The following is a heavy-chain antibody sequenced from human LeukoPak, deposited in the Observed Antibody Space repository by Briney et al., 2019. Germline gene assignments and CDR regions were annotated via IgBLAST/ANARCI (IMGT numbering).Heavy chain of an antibody. D-gene: IGHD6-19*01. CDR3: TTDLESSGWYYVIGY. Sequence: GGSLRLSCAASGFTFSNAWMSWVRQAPGKGLEWVGRIKSKTDGGTTDYAAPAKGRFTISRDDSKDTLYLQMNSLKTEDTAVYYCTTDLESSGWYYVIGYWGQGTLVTVSS. CDR2: IKSKTDGGTT. V-gene: IGHV3-15*01. CDR1: GFTFSNAW. J-gene: IGHJ4*02.